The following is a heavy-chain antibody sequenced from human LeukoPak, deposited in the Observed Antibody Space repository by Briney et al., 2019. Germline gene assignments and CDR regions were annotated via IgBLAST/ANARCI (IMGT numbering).Heavy chain of an antibody. CDR1: GGSISSYY. J-gene: IGHJ6*02. D-gene: IGHD3-22*01. CDR3: ASAQYYYDSSGYPIGGYYYYGMDV. CDR2: IYYSGST. V-gene: IGHV4-59*01. Sequence: SETLSLTCTVSGGSISSYYWSWIRQPPGKGLEWIGCIYYSGSTNYNPSLKSRVTISVDTSKNQLSLKLSSVTAADTAVYYCASAQYYYDSSGYPIGGYYYYGMDVWGQGTTVTVSS.